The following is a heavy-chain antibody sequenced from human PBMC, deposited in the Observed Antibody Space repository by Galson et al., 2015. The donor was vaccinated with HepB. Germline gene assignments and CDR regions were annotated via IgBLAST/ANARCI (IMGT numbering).Heavy chain of an antibody. J-gene: IGHJ4*02. CDR1: GYTFTGYY. D-gene: IGHD3-3*01. V-gene: IGHV1-2*02. CDR3: ARDQGGRFLEWLWDY. Sequence: SVKVSCKASGYTFTGYYMHWVRQAPGQGLEWMGWINPNSGGTNYAQKFQGRVTMTRDTSISTAYMELSRLRPDDTAVYYCARDQGGRFLEWLWDYWGQGTLVTVSS. CDR2: INPNSGGT.